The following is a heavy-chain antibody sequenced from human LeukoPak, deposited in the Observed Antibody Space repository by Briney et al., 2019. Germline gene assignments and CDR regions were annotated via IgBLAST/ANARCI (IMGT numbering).Heavy chain of an antibody. CDR2: INPNSGGT. CDR1: GYTFTGYY. D-gene: IGHD4-17*01. J-gene: IGHJ4*02. Sequence: ASVKVSCKASGYTFTGYYMHWVRQAPGQGLEWMGWINPNSGGTNYGKKFQGRVNMTRDTSISIAYMELRRLRADDTAVYYCARGGRMTTVTTTYWGQGTLVTVSS. CDR3: ARGGRMTTVTTTY. V-gene: IGHV1-2*02.